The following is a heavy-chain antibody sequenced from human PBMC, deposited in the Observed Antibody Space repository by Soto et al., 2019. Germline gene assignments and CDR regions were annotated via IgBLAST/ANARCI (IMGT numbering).Heavy chain of an antibody. D-gene: IGHD3-3*01. Sequence: PGESLKISCKGSGYSFTTYWIAWVRQMPGRGLEWMGIVYRGDSDTRYSPSFQGQVTFSADKSISTAFLQWSSLEASDTAMYYCARLMTTIFGVVIGFDYWGQGTLVTVSS. V-gene: IGHV5-51*01. CDR1: GYSFTTYW. J-gene: IGHJ4*02. CDR2: VYRGDSDT. CDR3: ARLMTTIFGVVIGFDY.